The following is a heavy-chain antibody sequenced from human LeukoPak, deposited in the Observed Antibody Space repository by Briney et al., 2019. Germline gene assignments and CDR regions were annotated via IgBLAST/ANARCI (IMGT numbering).Heavy chain of an antibody. CDR2: INPNSGGT. V-gene: IGHV1-2*02. CDR1: GYTFTGYY. Sequence: ASVKVSCKASGYTFTGYYMHWVRQAPGQGLEWMEWINPNSGGTNYAQKFQGRVTMTRDTSISTAYMELSRLRSDDTAVYYCARGKKEMATITGYWGQGTLVTVSS. CDR3: ARGKKEMATITGY. J-gene: IGHJ4*02. D-gene: IGHD5-12*01.